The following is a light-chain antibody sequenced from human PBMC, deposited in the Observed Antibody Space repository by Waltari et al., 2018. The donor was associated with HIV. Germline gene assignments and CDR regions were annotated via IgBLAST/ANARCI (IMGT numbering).Light chain of an antibody. J-gene: IGLJ3*02. CDR2: RNN. CDR3: AAWDDSLSGRV. V-gene: IGLV1-47*01. Sequence: QSVLTQLPSASGTPGPRVTIPCSGSSSNIGSNYVYLYQQLPGTTPKLRIYRNNPRPSGFLDRFSGSKSVTAASLAISGLRSEDEADYYCAAWDDSLSGRVFGGGTKLTVL. CDR1: SSNIGSNY.